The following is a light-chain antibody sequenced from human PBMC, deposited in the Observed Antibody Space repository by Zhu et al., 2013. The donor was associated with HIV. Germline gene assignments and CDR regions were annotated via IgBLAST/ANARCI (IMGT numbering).Light chain of an antibody. CDR1: NSNIGSLYD. J-gene: IGLJ3*02. CDR2: GNN. Sequence: QSILTQPPSVSGAPGQRVTIACTGSNSNIGSLYDVHWYQQLPGTAPKLLIYGNNNRPSGVPDRFSGSKSGTSASLAITGLQADDEADYYCQSYDSRLSSWVFGGGTKLTVL. V-gene: IGLV1-40*01. CDR3: QSYDSRLSSWV.